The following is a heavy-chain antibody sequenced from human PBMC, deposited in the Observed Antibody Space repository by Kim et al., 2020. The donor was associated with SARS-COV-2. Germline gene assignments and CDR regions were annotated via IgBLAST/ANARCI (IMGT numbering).Heavy chain of an antibody. D-gene: IGHD3-10*01. V-gene: IGHV3-33*01. Sequence: YAKSIKCRFTISGDNSKNTLYLQMNSLRAEDTAVYYCARTLVLSGYYGMDVWGQGTTVTVSS. CDR3: ARTLVLSGYYGMDV. J-gene: IGHJ6*02.